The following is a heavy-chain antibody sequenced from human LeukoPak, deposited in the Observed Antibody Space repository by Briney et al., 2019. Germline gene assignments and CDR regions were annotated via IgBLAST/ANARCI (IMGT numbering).Heavy chain of an antibody. CDR3: ARVGAGDSPLFYYYYYMAV. Sequence: GGSLRLSCAASGFTFSTYRMSWVRQGPGKGLEWVAFVKQDESEKSYVDSMKGRFTISRDNAKNSLYLQMNSLRAEDTAVDYFARVGAGDSPLFYYYYYMAVCGKRTT. D-gene: IGHD2-15*01. J-gene: IGHJ6*03. CDR1: GFTFSTYR. CDR2: VKQDESEK. V-gene: IGHV3-7*03.